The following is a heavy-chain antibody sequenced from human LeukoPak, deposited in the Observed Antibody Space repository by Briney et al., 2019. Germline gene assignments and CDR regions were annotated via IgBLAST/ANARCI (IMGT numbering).Heavy chain of an antibody. CDR1: GFIFSNYA. D-gene: IGHD2-2*01. CDR3: TTSLVPGIDY. CDR2: IKSKIHGGTI. Sequence: PGGSLRLSCAASGFIFSNYAMSWVRQAPGKGLEWVGRIKSKIHGGTIDYAAPVKGRFTISRDDSENTVYLQMSSLRTEDTAMYYCTTSLVPGIDYWGQGIQVTVSS. V-gene: IGHV3-15*01. J-gene: IGHJ4*02.